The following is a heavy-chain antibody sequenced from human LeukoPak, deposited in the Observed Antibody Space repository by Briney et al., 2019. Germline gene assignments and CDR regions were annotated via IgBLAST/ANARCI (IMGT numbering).Heavy chain of an antibody. D-gene: IGHD3-22*01. CDR3: ASGRHKYHYDRGPYPPY. J-gene: IGHJ4*02. V-gene: IGHV3-48*01. CDR2: ISSSSSTI. Sequence: GGSLRLSCAASGFTFSSYSMLWVRQAPGKGLEWVSYISSSSSTIYYADSVKGRFTISRDNAKNSLYLQMNTLRAEDTAVYYFASGRHKYHYDRGPYPPYWAPGTLFTVSS. CDR1: GFTFSSYS.